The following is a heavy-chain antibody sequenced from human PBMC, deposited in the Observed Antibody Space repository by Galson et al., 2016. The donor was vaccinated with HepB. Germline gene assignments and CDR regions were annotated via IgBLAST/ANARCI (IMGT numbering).Heavy chain of an antibody. D-gene: IGHD4-23*01. J-gene: IGHJ4*02. CDR2: TYRMSN. V-gene: IGHV6-1*01. CDR1: WDSVSNRGVS. CDR3: ARGVNSGFDS. Sequence: CAISWDSVSNRGVSWNWIRQSPSRGLEWLGRTYRMSNDYAVSVKSRITINPDTSKNQFSLHLHSVTPDDTAVYFCARGVNSGFDSWGQGTLVTVSS.